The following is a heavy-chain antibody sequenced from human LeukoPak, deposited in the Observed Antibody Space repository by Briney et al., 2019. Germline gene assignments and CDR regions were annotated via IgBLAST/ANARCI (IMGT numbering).Heavy chain of an antibody. Sequence: GESLRLSCAASGFIFSGSAIHWVRQASGKGLEWVGRIRGKANSYATAYAASVNGRFTISRDDSKNTAYLQMNSLKTEDTAVYYCTRLPTCSSPTCPSDYWGQGTLVTVSS. D-gene: IGHD2-2*01. CDR1: GFIFSGSA. CDR3: TRLPTCSSPTCPSDY. CDR2: IRGKANSYAT. V-gene: IGHV3-73*01. J-gene: IGHJ4*02.